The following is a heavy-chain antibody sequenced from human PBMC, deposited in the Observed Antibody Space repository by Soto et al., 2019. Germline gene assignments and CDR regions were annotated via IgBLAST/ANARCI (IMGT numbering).Heavy chain of an antibody. Sequence: PGGSLRLSCAASGFTFSSYAMSWVRQAPGKGLEWVSAISGSGGSTYYADSVKGRFTISRDNSKNTLYLQMNSLRAEDTAVYYCAKDSEYQLPSPSMDVWGATEGDWFDSWGQGTLVTVSS. CDR2: ISGSGGST. CDR1: GFTFSSYA. J-gene: IGHJ5*01. V-gene: IGHV3-23*01. CDR3: AKDSEYQLPSPSMDVWGATEGDWFDS. D-gene: IGHD2-2*01.